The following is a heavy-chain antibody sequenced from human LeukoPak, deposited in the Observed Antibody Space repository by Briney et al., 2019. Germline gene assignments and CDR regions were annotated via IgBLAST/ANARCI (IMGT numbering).Heavy chain of an antibody. CDR2: ISSSSSYI. CDR1: GFTFSSYS. CDR3: AVNYCSSTSCYADAFDI. Sequence: GGSLRLSCAASGFTFSSYSMNWVRQAPGKGLEWVSSISSSSSYIYYADSVKGRFTISRDNAKNSLYLQMNSLRAEDTAVYYCAVNYCSSTSCYADAFDIWGQGTMVTVSS. D-gene: IGHD2-2*01. J-gene: IGHJ3*02. V-gene: IGHV3-21*01.